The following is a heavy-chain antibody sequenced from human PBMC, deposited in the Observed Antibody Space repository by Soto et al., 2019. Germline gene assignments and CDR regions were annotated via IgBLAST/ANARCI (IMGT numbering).Heavy chain of an antibody. CDR3: TTYFFGVVYPGY. V-gene: IGHV3-15*07. Sequence: EVQLVESGGGLVKPGGSLRLSCAASGFTFSNAWMNWVRQAPGKGLEWVGRIKRKTDGGTTDYAAPVKGRFTISRDDSKNTLYLQMNSLKTEDTAVYYCTTYFFGVVYPGYWGQGTLVTVSS. CDR2: IKRKTDGGTT. CDR1: GFTFSNAW. J-gene: IGHJ4*02. D-gene: IGHD3-3*01.